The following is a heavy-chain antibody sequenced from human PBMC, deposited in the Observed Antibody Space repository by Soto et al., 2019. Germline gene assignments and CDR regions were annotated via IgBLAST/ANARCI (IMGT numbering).Heavy chain of an antibody. V-gene: IGHV2-5*01. Sequence: QITLKESGPPLVKPTQTLTLTCTFSGFSLNSTGVGVGWIRQPPGKALEWLALISWNNNKLYSPSLRTRLSITKDTSKNQVVLTVTNMDPEDTGTYYCAHRRLVRGSNWFDPWGQGTLVIVFS. J-gene: IGHJ5*02. CDR3: AHRRLVRGSNWFDP. D-gene: IGHD3-10*01. CDR2: ISWNNNK. CDR1: GFSLNSTGVG.